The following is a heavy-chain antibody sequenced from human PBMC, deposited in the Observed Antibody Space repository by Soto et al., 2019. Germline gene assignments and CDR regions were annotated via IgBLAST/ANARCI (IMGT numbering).Heavy chain of an antibody. Sequence: SVKVSCKASGGTFSSYAISWVRQAPGQGLEWMGGIIPIFGTANYAQKFQGRVTITADESTSTAYMELSSLRSEDTAVYYCARALIGYDSSGYYRFDYWGQGTLVTVSS. D-gene: IGHD3-22*01. CDR1: GGTFSSYA. V-gene: IGHV1-69*13. J-gene: IGHJ4*02. CDR2: IIPIFGTA. CDR3: ARALIGYDSSGYYRFDY.